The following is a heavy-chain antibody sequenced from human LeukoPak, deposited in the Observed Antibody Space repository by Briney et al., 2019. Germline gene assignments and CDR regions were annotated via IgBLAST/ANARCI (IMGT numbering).Heavy chain of an antibody. CDR2: ISSNGGST. J-gene: IGHJ4*02. CDR1: GFTFSSYA. Sequence: PGGSLRLSCAASGFTFSSYAMHWVRQAPGKGLEYVSAISSNGGSTYYATSVKGRFTISRDNSKNTLYLQMGSLRAEDMAVYYCARTIAARGAYYFDYWGQGTLVTVSS. D-gene: IGHD6-6*01. CDR3: ARTIAARGAYYFDY. V-gene: IGHV3-64*01.